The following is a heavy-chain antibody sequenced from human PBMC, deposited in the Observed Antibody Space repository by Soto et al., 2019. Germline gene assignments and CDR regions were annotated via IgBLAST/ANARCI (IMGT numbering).Heavy chain of an antibody. CDR2: IIPILGIA. Sequence: QVQLVQSGAEVKKPGSSVKVSCKASGGTFSSYTISWVRQAPGQGLEWMGRIIPILGIANYAQKFQGRVTXTXDXXTSTAYMELSSLRSEDTAVYYCARASYLNSYYFDYWGQGTLVTVSS. J-gene: IGHJ4*02. CDR1: GGTFSSYT. D-gene: IGHD1-7*01. CDR3: ARASYLNSYYFDY. V-gene: IGHV1-69*02.